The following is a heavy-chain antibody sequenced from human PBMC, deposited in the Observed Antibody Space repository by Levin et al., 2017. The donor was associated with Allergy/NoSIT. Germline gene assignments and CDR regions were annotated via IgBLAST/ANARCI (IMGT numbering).Heavy chain of an antibody. Sequence: PGGSLRLSCAASGFTFSSYGMHWVRQAPGKGLEWVAVISYDGSNKYYADSVKGRFTISRDNSKNTLYLQMNSLRAEDTAVYYCAKEVGQQLGGTYYYYYMDDWGKGTTVTVSS. D-gene: IGHD6-13*01. CDR1: GFTFSSYG. CDR3: AKEVGQQLGGTYYYYYMDD. V-gene: IGHV3-30*18. CDR2: ISYDGSNK. J-gene: IGHJ6*03.